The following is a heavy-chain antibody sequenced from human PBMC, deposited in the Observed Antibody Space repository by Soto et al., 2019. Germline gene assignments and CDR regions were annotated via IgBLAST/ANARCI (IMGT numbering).Heavy chain of an antibody. CDR3: ARDCSGGPFYSVPWYFDL. J-gene: IGHJ2*01. D-gene: IGHD2-15*01. V-gene: IGHV1-69*01. CDR1: GGTLSNFG. Sequence: QVQLVQSGAEAKKPGSSVKVSCKTSGGTLSNFGISWVRQAPGQGPEWMGGIIPIFGTTNYAQKFQGRVTITADESTSAVYMELRSLRSEDTAVYYCARDCSGGPFYSVPWYFDLWGRGTLITVSS. CDR2: IIPIFGTT.